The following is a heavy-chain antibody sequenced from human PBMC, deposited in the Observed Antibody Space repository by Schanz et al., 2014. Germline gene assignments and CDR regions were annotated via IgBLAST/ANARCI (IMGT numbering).Heavy chain of an antibody. CDR1: GGTFRSYT. CDR2: ITPTLGKV. V-gene: IGHV1-69*08. CDR3: ARETMIRGVIISRFDP. J-gene: IGHJ5*02. D-gene: IGHD3-10*01. Sequence: QVQLVQSGAEVKKPGSSVKVSCKASGGTFRSYTVSWVRQAPGQGLEWMGRITPTLGKVDYAQKFQGRVTITADISTSTAYMELISLTSEDTAVYYCARETMIRGVIISRFDPWGQGTLVTVSS.